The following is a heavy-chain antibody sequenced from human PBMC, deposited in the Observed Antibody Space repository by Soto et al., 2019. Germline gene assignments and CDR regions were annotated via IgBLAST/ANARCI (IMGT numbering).Heavy chain of an antibody. V-gene: IGHV1-46*03. J-gene: IGHJ2*01. CDR1: GYTFTDYY. CDR3: ARSGGWSNGHVDL. D-gene: IGHD6-19*01. CDR2: INPSGVTT. Sequence: VQLVQSGAEVKKPGASVTVSCKASGYTFTDYYLHWVRQAPGQGLEWMGIINPSGVTTTHAQKLQGRVTSTRHTSTSTVFMELSSLRSEDTAVYYCARSGGWSNGHVDLWGLGKLVTVSS.